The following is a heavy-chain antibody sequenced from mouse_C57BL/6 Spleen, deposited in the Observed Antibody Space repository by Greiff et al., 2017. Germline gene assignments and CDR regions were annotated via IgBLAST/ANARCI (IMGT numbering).Heavy chain of an antibody. D-gene: IGHD1-1*01. CDR3: TTAGSSYRYFDV. V-gene: IGHV14-4*01. CDR2: IDPENGDT. J-gene: IGHJ1*03. Sequence: EVQLQESGAALVRPGASVKLSCTASGFNIKDDYMHWVKQRPEQGLEWSGWIDPENGDTEYASKFQGKATITADTSSNTAYLQLSSLTSEDTAVYYCTTAGSSYRYFDVWGTGTTVTVSS. CDR1: GFNIKDDY.